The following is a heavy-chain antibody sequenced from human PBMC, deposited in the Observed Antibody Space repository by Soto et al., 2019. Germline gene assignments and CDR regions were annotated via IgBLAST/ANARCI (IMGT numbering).Heavy chain of an antibody. CDR1: GFIFDDYA. J-gene: IGHJ4*02. Sequence: EVQLVESGGGLVQAGRSLRLSCAASGFIFDDYAMHWVRQAPGKGLEWVAGVSGKRGKMGYADSVKGRFTISRDNARKSLYLQMNTLRAADTALYYCAKEIGAGGSGYNLEYWGQGTLVTVSS. CDR3: AKEIGAGGSGYNLEY. V-gene: IGHV3-9*01. D-gene: IGHD5-12*01. CDR2: VSGKRGKM.